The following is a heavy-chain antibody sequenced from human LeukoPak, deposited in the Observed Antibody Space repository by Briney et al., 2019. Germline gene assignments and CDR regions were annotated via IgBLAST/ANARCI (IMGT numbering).Heavy chain of an antibody. J-gene: IGHJ4*02. Sequence: PGGSLRLSCSASGFTFSSYAMHWVRQAPGKGLVWVTGINTEGSSTNYAESVKGRFTISRDNAKNTLYLQMNSLRAEDTAVYYCARDRYSHFDYWGQGTLVTVSS. CDR3: ARDRYSHFDY. D-gene: IGHD2-15*01. CDR1: GFTFSSYA. V-gene: IGHV3-74*01. CDR2: INTEGSST.